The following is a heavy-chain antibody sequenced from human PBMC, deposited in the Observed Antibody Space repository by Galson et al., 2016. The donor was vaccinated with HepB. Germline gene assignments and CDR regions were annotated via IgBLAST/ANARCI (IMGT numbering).Heavy chain of an antibody. J-gene: IGHJ6*02. CDR2: IYWDDDK. CDR1: GFSLSTSGVG. CDR3: AHSRVGATGDYYYGMDV. V-gene: IGHV2-5*02. D-gene: IGHD1-26*01. Sequence: PALVKPTQTLTLTCTFSGFSLSTSGVGVGWIRQSPGKALEWLALIYWDDDKRYSPSLKSRLTITKDTSKNQVVLIMTNMDPVDTATYYCAHSRVGATGDYYYGMDVWGQGTTGTVSS.